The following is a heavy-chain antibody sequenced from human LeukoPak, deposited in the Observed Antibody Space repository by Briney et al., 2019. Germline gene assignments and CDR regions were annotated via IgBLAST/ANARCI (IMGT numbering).Heavy chain of an antibody. CDR2: IKQDGSEK. CDR3: ARETPYSGSYSGMDV. J-gene: IGHJ6*02. Sequence: PGGSLRLSCAASGFTFSSYWMSWVRQAPGKGLEWVANIKQDGSEKYYVDSVKGRFTISRGNAKNSLYLQMNSLRAEDTAVYYCARETPYSGSYSGMDVWGQGTTVTVSS. CDR1: GFTFSSYW. D-gene: IGHD1-26*01. V-gene: IGHV3-7*03.